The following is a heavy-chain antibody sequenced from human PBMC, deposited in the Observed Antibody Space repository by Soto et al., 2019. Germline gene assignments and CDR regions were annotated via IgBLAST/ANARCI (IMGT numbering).Heavy chain of an antibody. D-gene: IGHD1-7*01. CDR2: INPANGNT. J-gene: IGHJ5*02. CDR3: AREGKPLFRELVGWFDP. Sequence: QVQLVQSGAEVKKAGASVKISCQASGYPFTSHAIYWVRQAPGQRPEWMGWINPANGNTKYSPKCQGRFKITRDTSASTAYMELRTLTSEDTGLYSCAREGKPLFRELVGWFDPWGQGTLLTVSS. CDR1: GYPFTSHA. V-gene: IGHV1-3*01.